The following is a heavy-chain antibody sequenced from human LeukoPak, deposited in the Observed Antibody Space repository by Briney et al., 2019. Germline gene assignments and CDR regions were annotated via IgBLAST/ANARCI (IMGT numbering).Heavy chain of an antibody. J-gene: IGHJ2*01. D-gene: IGHD2-21*02. CDR1: GFTFSSYT. CDR2: ISFDGNTK. Sequence: GGSPRLSCAASGFTFSSYTMHWVRQAPGKGLEWVAVISFDGNTKYYADSVRGRVPISRDNSRNTLFLEINSLRPEDTAVYFCARAAVVTGGLDLWGRGTLVTVSS. CDR3: ARAAVVTGGLDL. V-gene: IGHV3-30*03.